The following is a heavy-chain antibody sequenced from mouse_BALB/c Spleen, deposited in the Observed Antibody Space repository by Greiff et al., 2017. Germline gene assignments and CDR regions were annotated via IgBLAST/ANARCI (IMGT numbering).Heavy chain of an antibody. CDR1: GFTFSDYG. CDR3: AREGGNYNYFDY. CDR2: ISNLAYSI. J-gene: IGHJ2*01. Sequence: EVQLVESGGGLVQPGGSRKLSCAASGFTFSDYGMAWVRQAPGKGPEWVAFISNLAYSIYYADTVTGRFTISRENAKNTLYLEMSSLRSEDTAMYYCAREGGNYNYFDYWGQGTTLTVSS. D-gene: IGHD2-1*01. V-gene: IGHV5-15*02.